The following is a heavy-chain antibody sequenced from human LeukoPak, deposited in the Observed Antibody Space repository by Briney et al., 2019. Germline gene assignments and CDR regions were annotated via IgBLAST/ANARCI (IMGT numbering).Heavy chain of an antibody. CDR3: AKDSHLRGYSGYALIFDAFDI. CDR1: GFTLSSYG. Sequence: GGSLRLSCAASGFTLSSYGMHWVRQAPGKGLEWVAFIRYDGSNKYYADSVKGRFTISRDNSKNTLYLQMNSLRAEDTAVYYCAKDSHLRGYSGYALIFDAFDIWGQGTMVTVSS. J-gene: IGHJ3*02. D-gene: IGHD5-12*01. V-gene: IGHV3-30*02. CDR2: IRYDGSNK.